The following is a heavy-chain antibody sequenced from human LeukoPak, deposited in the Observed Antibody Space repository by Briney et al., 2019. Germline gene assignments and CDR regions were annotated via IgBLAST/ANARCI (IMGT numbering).Heavy chain of an antibody. J-gene: IGHJ4*02. CDR2: ISSSSSTI. V-gene: IGHV3-48*04. CDR1: GFTFSSYS. CDR3: ARDYSSGWYGIDY. D-gene: IGHD6-19*01. Sequence: GGSLRLSCAASGFTFSSYSMNWVRQAPGKGLEWVSYISSSSSTIYYADSVKGRFTISRDNAKNSLYLQMNSLRADDTAVYYCARDYSSGWYGIDYWGQGTLVTVSS.